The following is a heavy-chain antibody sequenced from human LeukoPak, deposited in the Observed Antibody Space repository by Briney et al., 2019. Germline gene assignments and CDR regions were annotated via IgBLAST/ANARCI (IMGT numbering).Heavy chain of an antibody. D-gene: IGHD3-22*01. CDR3: VREAATDYYDSSGYYRQTEVFDV. CDR1: GGSVRSDSYY. Sequence: SETLSLTCTVSGGSVRSDSYYWSWIRQPPGKGLEWIGYVYYSGSTNYNPSLKSRVTISVDTSKNQFSLKLRSVTAADTAVYYCVREAATDYYDSSGYYRQTEVFDVWGQGTMVTVSS. J-gene: IGHJ3*01. V-gene: IGHV4-61*01. CDR2: VYYSGST.